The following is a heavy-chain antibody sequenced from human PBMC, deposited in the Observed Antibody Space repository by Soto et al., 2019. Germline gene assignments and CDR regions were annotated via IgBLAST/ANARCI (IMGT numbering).Heavy chain of an antibody. V-gene: IGHV4-61*08. CDR3: ARGPVYIDGWRTFDF. D-gene: IGHD6-19*01. CDR1: DDSFRGADYY. CDR2: TYYNGDT. Sequence: VLLQESGPGRLRPSETLSLTCTVSDDSFRGADYYWSWIRQPLGKGPEWIGYTYYNGDTKYNPALKSRVNMSVDTSKIQFSLRLSSVTAADTAVYFCARGPVYIDGWRTFDFWGRGILVTVSS. J-gene: IGHJ4*02.